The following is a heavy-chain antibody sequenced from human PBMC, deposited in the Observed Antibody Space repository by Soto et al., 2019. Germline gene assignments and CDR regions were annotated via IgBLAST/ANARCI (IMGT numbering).Heavy chain of an antibody. V-gene: IGHV4-39*07. D-gene: IGHD6-19*01. Sequence: SETLSLTCTVSGASITSGNYYWGWIRQPPGKGLQWIGSSSYSGITYFNPSLKSRVTISVDTSKNQFSLKLSSVTAADTAVYYCARGGDESEQWPVRGGFDYWGQGTLVTVSS. J-gene: IGHJ4*02. CDR2: SSYSGIT. CDR1: GASITSGNYY. CDR3: ARGGDESEQWPVRGGFDY.